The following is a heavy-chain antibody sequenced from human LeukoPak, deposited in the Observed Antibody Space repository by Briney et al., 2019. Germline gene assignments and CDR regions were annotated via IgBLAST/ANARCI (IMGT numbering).Heavy chain of an antibody. CDR1: GFTFSNYA. D-gene: IGHD6-6*01. V-gene: IGHV3-23*01. J-gene: IGHJ4*02. Sequence: GSLRLSCAASGFTFSNYAMSWVRQAPGKGLEWVSAISGGGVSTYYADSVKGRFTISRDNSKNTLNLQMNSLRAEDTAVYYCARLVSSSARGYFDYWGQGTLVTVSS. CDR2: ISGGGVST. CDR3: ARLVSSSARGYFDY.